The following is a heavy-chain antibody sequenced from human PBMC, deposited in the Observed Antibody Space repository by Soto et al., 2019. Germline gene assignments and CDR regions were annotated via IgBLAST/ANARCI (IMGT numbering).Heavy chain of an antibody. CDR2: INQGGSET. CDR1: GFAFGSYW. D-gene: IGHD5-12*01. V-gene: IGHV3-7*03. CDR3: ARGSLYSIVWLNWFDP. Sequence: GGSLRLSCGASGFAFGSYWMGWVRRAPVKGLEWVAYINQGGSETYYVDSVRGRFTVSRDNARNSLDLQMNSLRADDTAVYYCARGSLYSIVWLNWFDPWGRGTLVTVSS. J-gene: IGHJ5*02.